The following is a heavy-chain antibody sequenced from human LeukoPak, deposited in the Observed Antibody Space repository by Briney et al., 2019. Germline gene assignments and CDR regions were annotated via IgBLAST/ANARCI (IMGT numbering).Heavy chain of an antibody. CDR2: ISDSGGST. Sequence: GRSLRLSCAVSGITLSNYGMSWVRQAPGKGLEWVAGISDSGGSTNYADSVKGRLTISRDNPKNTLYLQMNRLRAEDTAVYFCAKRGVVIRVILVGFHKEAYYFDSWGQGALVTVSS. V-gene: IGHV3-23*01. CDR1: GITLSNYG. D-gene: IGHD3-22*01. J-gene: IGHJ4*02. CDR3: AKRGVVIRVILVGFHKEAYYFDS.